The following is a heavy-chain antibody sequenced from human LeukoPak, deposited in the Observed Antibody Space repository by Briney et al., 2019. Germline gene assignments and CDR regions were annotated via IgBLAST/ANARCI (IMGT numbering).Heavy chain of an antibody. V-gene: IGHV4-59*08. CDR1: GASISSYY. CDR3: ARHEGTWTFDY. Sequence: PSETLSLTCTVSGASISSYYWSWIRQPPGRGLEWLGYISYTGSTNYNPSLKSRLTISVDTSKNQLSLNLTTVTAADTAVYYCARHEGTWTFDYWGQGALVTVSS. D-gene: IGHD1-1*01. J-gene: IGHJ4*02. CDR2: ISYTGST.